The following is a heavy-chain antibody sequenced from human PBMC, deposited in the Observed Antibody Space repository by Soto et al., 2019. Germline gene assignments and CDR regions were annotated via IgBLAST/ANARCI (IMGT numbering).Heavy chain of an antibody. V-gene: IGHV1-69*01. Sequence: QVQLVQSGAEVKKPGSSVKVSCKASGGTFSSYAISWVRQAPGQGLEWMGGSIPIFGTANYAQKFQGRVTITADESTSTAYMELSSLRSEDTAVYYCARDIAAAAGYGMDVWGQGTTVTVSS. J-gene: IGHJ6*02. CDR3: ARDIAAAAGYGMDV. CDR1: GGTFSSYA. CDR2: SIPIFGTA. D-gene: IGHD6-13*01.